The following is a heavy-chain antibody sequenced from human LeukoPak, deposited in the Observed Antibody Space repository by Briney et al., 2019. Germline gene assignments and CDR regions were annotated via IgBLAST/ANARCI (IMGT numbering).Heavy chain of an antibody. D-gene: IGHD6-25*01. J-gene: IGHJ6*03. CDR3: CAAYYYMDV. V-gene: IGHV3-30-3*01. CDR1: GFTFSSYA. CDR2: ISYDGGEK. Sequence: GGSLRLSCAASGFTFSSYAMHWVRQAPGKGLEWVAVISYDGGEKYYADSVKGRFTISRVNPKNTLFLQMNSLRNEDTAVYYCCAAYYYMDVWGKGTTVTVSS.